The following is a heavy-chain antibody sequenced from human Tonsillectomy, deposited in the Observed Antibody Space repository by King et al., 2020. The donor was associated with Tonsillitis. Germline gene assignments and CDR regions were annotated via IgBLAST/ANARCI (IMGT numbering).Heavy chain of an antibody. CDR3: AREYCTGDTCYYGDS. D-gene: IGHD2-15*01. J-gene: IGHJ4*02. Sequence: MQLQESGPGLVKPSETLSLTCTVSHASTTSHYWTWIRQPPGKGLEWIGYIYYTGSTNYNPSLKSRVSMSLDTSKNQFSLRLRSMTAADTAVYFCAREYCTGDTCYYGDSWGQGTLVTVSS. CDR1: HASTTSHY. V-gene: IGHV4-59*11. CDR2: IYYTGST.